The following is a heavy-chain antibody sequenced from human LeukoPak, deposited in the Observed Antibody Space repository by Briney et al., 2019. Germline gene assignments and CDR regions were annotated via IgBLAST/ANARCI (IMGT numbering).Heavy chain of an antibody. CDR2: IRYDGSNK. CDR3: AKAQYYYDTSGVYYFDY. Sequence: GGSLRLSCAASGFTFSSYGMHWVRQAPGKELEGVTFIRYDGSNKYYAESVKGRFTISRDNSKNTLYLQMNSLRGEDTAVYYCAKAQYYYDTSGVYYFDYWGQGTLVTVSS. J-gene: IGHJ4*02. CDR1: GFTFSSYG. V-gene: IGHV3-30*02. D-gene: IGHD3-22*01.